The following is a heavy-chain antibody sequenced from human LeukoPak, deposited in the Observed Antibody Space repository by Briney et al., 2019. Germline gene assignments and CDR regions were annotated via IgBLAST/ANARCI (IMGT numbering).Heavy chain of an antibody. V-gene: IGHV4-59*01. CDR3: ARRIYGYIDY. Sequence: PSETLSLTCTVSGGSISSYYWSWLRQPPGKGLEWIGYIYYSGSTNYNPSLKSRVTISVDTSKNQFSLKLSSVTAADTAVYYCARRIYGYIDYWGQGTLVTVSS. CDR1: GGSISSYY. J-gene: IGHJ4*02. CDR2: IYYSGST. D-gene: IGHD5-12*01.